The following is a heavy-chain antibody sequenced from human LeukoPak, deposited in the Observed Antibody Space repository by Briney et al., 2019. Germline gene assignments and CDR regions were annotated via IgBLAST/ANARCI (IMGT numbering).Heavy chain of an antibody. CDR2: IYPGDSDT. D-gene: IGHD6-19*01. CDR3: AIQNSSGWFQADY. CDR1: GYSFTSYW. V-gene: IGHV5-51*01. Sequence: HGESLKISCKGSGYSFTSYWIGWVRQMPGKGLEWMGIIYPGDSDTRYSPSFQGQVTISADKSISTAYLQWSSLKASDTAMYYCAIQNSSGWFQADYWGQGTLVTVSS. J-gene: IGHJ4*02.